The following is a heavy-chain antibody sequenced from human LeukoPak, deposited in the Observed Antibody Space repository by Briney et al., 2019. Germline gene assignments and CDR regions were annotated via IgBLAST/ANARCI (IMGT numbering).Heavy chain of an antibody. CDR1: GGTFSSYA. V-gene: IGHV1-69*13. Sequence: SVKVSCKASGGTFSSYAISWVRQAPGQGLEWMGGIIPIFGTANYAQKFQGRVTITADESTSTAYMELSSLRSEDTAVYYCARGGQQLVFWSEDAFDIWGQGTMVTVSS. CDR2: IIPIFGTA. D-gene: IGHD6-13*01. J-gene: IGHJ3*02. CDR3: ARGGQQLVFWSEDAFDI.